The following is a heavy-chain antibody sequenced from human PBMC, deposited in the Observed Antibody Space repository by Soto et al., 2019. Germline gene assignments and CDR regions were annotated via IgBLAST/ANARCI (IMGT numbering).Heavy chain of an antibody. V-gene: IGHV3-15*07. Sequence: PGGSLRLSCAAXGFTFSNAWMNWVRQAPGKGLEWVGRIKSKTDGGTTDYAAPVKGRFTISRDDSKNTLYLQMNSLKTEDTAVYYCTTDSPTYWSGYFHYYYYGMDVWGQGTTVTVSS. J-gene: IGHJ6*02. D-gene: IGHD3-3*01. CDR2: IKSKTDGGTT. CDR3: TTDSPTYWSGYFHYYYYGMDV. CDR1: GFTFSNAW.